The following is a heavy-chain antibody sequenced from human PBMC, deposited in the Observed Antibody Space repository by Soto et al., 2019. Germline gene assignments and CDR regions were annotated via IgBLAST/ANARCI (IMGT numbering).Heavy chain of an antibody. CDR2: ISGSGGST. CDR1: GFTFNNYA. CDR3: AKALGYCSGGSCSYMDG. J-gene: IGHJ6*02. V-gene: IGHV3-23*01. Sequence: EVQLLESGGGLVQPGGSLRLSCAASGFTFNNYAMSWVRQAPGKGLEWVSAISGSGGSTYYADSVKGRFTISRDNSKNTLYLQMNSLRAEDTAVYYCAKALGYCSGGSCSYMDGWCQGTTVTVSS. D-gene: IGHD2-15*01.